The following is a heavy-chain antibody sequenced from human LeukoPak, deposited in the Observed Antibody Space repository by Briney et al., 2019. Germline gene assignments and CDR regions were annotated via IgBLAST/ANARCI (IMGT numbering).Heavy chain of an antibody. CDR3: ARDEGPDY. CDR2: IWYDGSNK. J-gene: IGHJ4*02. Sequence: GGSLRLSCVASGFIFSTYGLHWVRQSPGKGLEWVAVIWYDGSNKYYADSVKGRFTISRDNSKNTLYLQMNSLRAEDTAVYYCARDEGPDYWGQGTLVTVSS. V-gene: IGHV3-33*01. CDR1: GFIFSTYG.